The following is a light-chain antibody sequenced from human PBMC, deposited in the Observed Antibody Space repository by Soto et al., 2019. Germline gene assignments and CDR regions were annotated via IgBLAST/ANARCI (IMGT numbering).Light chain of an antibody. CDR3: ATWDGSLPGEV. V-gene: IGLV1-51*01. J-gene: IGLJ2*01. CDR2: DNN. CDR1: GSSLGENA. Sequence: QSVLTQPPSVSAAPGQNVTISCSGDGSSLGENAMCWYQVLPGAAPRVLIYDNNKRPSGIPDRFSGSKSGTSGTLDITGLQTGDEADYYCATWDGSLPGEVFGGGTKLTVL.